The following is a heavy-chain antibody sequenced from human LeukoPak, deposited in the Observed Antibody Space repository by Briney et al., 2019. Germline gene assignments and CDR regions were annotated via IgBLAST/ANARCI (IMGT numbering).Heavy chain of an antibody. CDR2: IYYSGST. V-gene: IGHV4-59*08. D-gene: IGHD6-13*01. Sequence: SETLSLTCTVSGGSISSYYWSWIRQPPGKGLEWIGYIYYSGSTNFNPSLKSRVTISVDTSKNQFSLKLSSVTAADTAVYYCARLADSSSFDYWGQGTLVTVSS. J-gene: IGHJ4*02. CDR3: ARLADSSSFDY. CDR1: GGSISSYY.